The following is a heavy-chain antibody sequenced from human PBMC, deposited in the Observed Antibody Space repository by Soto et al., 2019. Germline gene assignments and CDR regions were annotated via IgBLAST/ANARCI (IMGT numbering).Heavy chain of an antibody. CDR1: GYTFTSYY. CDR3: ARDKNGSGSRRYYYYYGMDV. D-gene: IGHD3-10*01. CDR2: INPSGGST. J-gene: IGHJ6*02. Sequence: ASVKVSCKASGYTFTSYYMHWVRQAPGQGLEWMGIINPSGGSTSYAQKFQGRVTMTRDTSTSTVYMELSSLRSEDTAVYYCARDKNGSGSRRYYYYYGMDVWGQGTTVTVS. V-gene: IGHV1-46*01.